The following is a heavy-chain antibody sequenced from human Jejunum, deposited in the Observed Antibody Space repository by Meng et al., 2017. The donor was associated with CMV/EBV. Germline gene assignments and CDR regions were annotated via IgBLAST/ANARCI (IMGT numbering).Heavy chain of an antibody. Sequence: CAASGCTFSGDCMSWIRQAPGKGLVWVARISTDGSGISNADLVQGRFTTSRDTDKNTLYLQMNSPSVEATAVYYCVRSKIGWYGWFDPWGQGTLVTVSS. CDR3: VRSKIGWYGWFDP. CDR1: GCTFSGDC. D-gene: IGHD2-15*01. CDR2: ISTDGSGI. V-gene: IGHV3-74*01. J-gene: IGHJ5*02.